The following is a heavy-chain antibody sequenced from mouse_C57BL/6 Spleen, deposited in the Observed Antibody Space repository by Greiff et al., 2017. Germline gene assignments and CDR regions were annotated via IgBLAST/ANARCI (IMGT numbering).Heavy chain of an antibody. CDR1: GYSFTGYY. CDR3: ASSLDSSGYFDY. CDR2: INPSTGGT. V-gene: IGHV1-42*01. Sequence: EVQLQESGPELVKPGASVKISCKASGYSFTGYYMNWVKQSPEKSLEWIGEINPSTGGTTYNQKFKAKATLTVDKSSSTAYMQLKSLTSEDSAVYYCASSLDSSGYFDYWGQGTTLTVSS. J-gene: IGHJ2*01. D-gene: IGHD3-2*02.